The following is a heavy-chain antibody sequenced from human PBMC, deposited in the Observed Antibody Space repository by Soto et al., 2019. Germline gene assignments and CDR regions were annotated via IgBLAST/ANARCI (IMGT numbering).Heavy chain of an antibody. CDR2: INPSSSVT. J-gene: IGHJ6*02. Sequence: ASVKVSCKASGYTITSYYMHWVRQAPGQGLEWMGIINPSSSVTRYSQKFQGRVTMTRDVSTSTDYMEMSGLRSEDTAVYYCAIAYCISGNCYRLNTYDMDVWGQGTTVTVS. CDR1: GYTITSYY. CDR3: AIAYCISGNCYRLNTYDMDV. D-gene: IGHD2-2*01. V-gene: IGHV1-46*01.